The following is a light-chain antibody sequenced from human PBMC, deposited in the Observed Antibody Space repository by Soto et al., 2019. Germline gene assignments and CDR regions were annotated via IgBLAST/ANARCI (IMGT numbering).Light chain of an antibody. CDR3: QQYNNWPFS. Sequence: EIVLTQSPATLSLSPGERATLSCRASQSVGTFFAWYQQKPGQAPRLLIYDASNRATGIPARFSGSGSGTEFTLTISGLQSEDFALYFCQQYNNWPFSFGQGTRLEI. CDR2: DAS. CDR1: QSVGTF. J-gene: IGKJ5*01. V-gene: IGKV3-11*01.